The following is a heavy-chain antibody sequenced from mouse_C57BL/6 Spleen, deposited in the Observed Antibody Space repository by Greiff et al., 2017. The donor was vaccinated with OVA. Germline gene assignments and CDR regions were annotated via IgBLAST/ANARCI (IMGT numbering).Heavy chain of an antibody. J-gene: IGHJ4*01. D-gene: IGHD3-3*01. CDR1: GYTFTSYW. CDR2: IDPSDSET. CDR3: ARSMGQAYAMDY. Sequence: QVQLKQPGAELVRPGSSVKLSCKASGYTFTSYWMHWVKQRPIQGLEWIGNIDPSDSETHYNQKFKDKATLTVDKSSSTAYMQLSSLTSEDSAVYYCARSMGQAYAMDYWGQGTSVTVSS. V-gene: IGHV1-52*01.